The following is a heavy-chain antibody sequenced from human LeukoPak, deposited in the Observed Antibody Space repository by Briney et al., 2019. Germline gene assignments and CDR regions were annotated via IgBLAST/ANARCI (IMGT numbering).Heavy chain of an antibody. J-gene: IGHJ6*02. CDR1: GYTFTNYY. V-gene: IGHV1-2*02. D-gene: IGHD6-19*01. Sequence: ASVKVSCKASGYTFTNYYIHWVRQAPGQGLEWMGWINPNSGGTNYAQKFQGRVTMTRDTSISTAYMELSRLRSDDTAVYYCARAEAVAGYVYYYYGMDVWGQGTTVTVSS. CDR2: INPNSGGT. CDR3: ARAEAVAGYVYYYYGMDV.